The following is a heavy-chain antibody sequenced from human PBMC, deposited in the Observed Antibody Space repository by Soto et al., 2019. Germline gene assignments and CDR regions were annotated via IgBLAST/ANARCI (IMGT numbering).Heavy chain of an antibody. CDR1: GFTFSSYW. CDR2: INSDGSST. D-gene: IGHD3-22*01. J-gene: IGHJ3*02. CDR3: ARGPPMISGYYYGAFDI. Sequence: EVQLVESGGGLVQPGGSLRLSCAASGFTFSSYWMHWVRQAPGKGLVWVSRINSDGSSTSYADSVKGRFTISRDNAKNTLYLQMNSLRAEDTAVYYCARGPPMISGYYYGAFDIWGQGTMVTVSS. V-gene: IGHV3-74*01.